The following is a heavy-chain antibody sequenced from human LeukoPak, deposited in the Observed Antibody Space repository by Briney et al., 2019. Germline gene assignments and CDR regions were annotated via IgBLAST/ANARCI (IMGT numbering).Heavy chain of an antibody. D-gene: IGHD4-17*01. CDR3: ARVNGDIDY. V-gene: IGHV1-8*03. Sequence: ASVKVSCRASGYTFTNYDISWVRQATGQGLEWMGWINPKSGYTGYAQKFQGRVTITRDTSISTAYMELRGLRSEDTAVYYCARVNGDIDYWGQGTLVTVSS. CDR2: INPKSGYT. CDR1: GYTFTNYD. J-gene: IGHJ4*02.